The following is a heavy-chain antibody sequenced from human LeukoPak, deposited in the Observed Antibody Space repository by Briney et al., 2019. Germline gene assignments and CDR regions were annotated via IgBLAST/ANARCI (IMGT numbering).Heavy chain of an antibody. D-gene: IGHD3-3*01. CDR3: AKAYGVANPYFDY. V-gene: IGHV3-33*06. J-gene: IGHJ4*01. CDR1: GFTFSSHG. CDR2: IWCYGSKK. Sequence: GGSLILSCAASGFTFSSHGMHWVRQAPGEGLEWVAGIWCYGSKKYHTDYVKGRFTISRDDSKNTVYLQMNSLSAEDTAVYYGAKAYGVANPYFDYWGQGTLVTVSS.